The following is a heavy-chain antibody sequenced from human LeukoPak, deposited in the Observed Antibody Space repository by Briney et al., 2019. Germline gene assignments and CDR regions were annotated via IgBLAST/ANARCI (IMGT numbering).Heavy chain of an antibody. Sequence: GGSLRLSCAASGFTFSSYGMSWVRQAPGKGLEWVSAISGGGGTTYYADSVKGRFTISRDNSKNTLYLQMNSLRAEDTAVYFCANRGLEATGRRGYYFDYWGQGTLVTVSS. V-gene: IGHV3-23*01. CDR3: ANRGLEATGRRGYYFDY. CDR1: GFTFSSYG. D-gene: IGHD6-13*01. CDR2: ISGGGGTT. J-gene: IGHJ4*02.